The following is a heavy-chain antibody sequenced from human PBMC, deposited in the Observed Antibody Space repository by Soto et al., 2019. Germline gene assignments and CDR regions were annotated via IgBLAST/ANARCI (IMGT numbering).Heavy chain of an antibody. Sequence: QVRLVQSGTEVKKPGASVKVSCKASGYTFTNYDVTWVRQAPGQGLEWMGWISTSTGNTNYAQKLQGRVTMTTDISASTAYMELRSLRSDDTAVYYCARGEGMAARHDGYDIWGQGTMVTVSS. V-gene: IGHV1-18*04. J-gene: IGHJ3*02. CDR2: ISTSTGNT. D-gene: IGHD6-6*01. CDR1: GYTFTNYD. CDR3: ARGEGMAARHDGYDI.